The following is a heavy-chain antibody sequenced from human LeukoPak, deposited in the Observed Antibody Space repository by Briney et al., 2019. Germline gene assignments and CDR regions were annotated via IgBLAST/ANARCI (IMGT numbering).Heavy chain of an antibody. CDR1: GFTFSSYG. J-gene: IGHJ4*02. D-gene: IGHD5-24*01. CDR2: ISGSGGST. Sequence: GGTLRLSCAASGFTFSSYGMSWVRQAPGKGLEWVSAISGSGGSTYYADSVKGRFTISRDNSKNTLYLQMNSLRAEDTAVYYCAKDPPVEMATTRDLDYWGQGTLVTVSS. CDR3: AKDPPVEMATTRDLDY. V-gene: IGHV3-23*01.